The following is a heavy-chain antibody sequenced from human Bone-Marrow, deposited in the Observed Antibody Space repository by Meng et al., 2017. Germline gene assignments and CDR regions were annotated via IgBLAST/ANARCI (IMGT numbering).Heavy chain of an antibody. CDR3: ASPRIDDILTGYSARYYYYGMDV. CDR1: GFTFTSSA. Sequence: SVKVSCKASGFTFTSSAVQWVRQARGQRLEWIGWIVVGSGNTNYAQKFQGRVTITTDESTSTAYMELSSLRSEDTAVYYCASPRIDDILTGYSARYYYYGMDVWGQGTTVTVSS. D-gene: IGHD3-9*01. V-gene: IGHV1-58*01. J-gene: IGHJ6*02. CDR2: IVVGSGNT.